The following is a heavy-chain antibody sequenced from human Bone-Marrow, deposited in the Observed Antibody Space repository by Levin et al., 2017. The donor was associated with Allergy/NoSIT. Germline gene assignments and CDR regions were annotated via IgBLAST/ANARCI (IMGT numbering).Heavy chain of an antibody. CDR2: IKSKTDGGTT. CDR1: GFTFSNAW. J-gene: IGHJ4*02. V-gene: IGHV3-15*01. CDR3: NTELMWTQLWLPR. Sequence: GESLKISCAASGFTFSNAWMSWVRQAPGKGLEWVGRIKSKTDGGTTDYAAPVKGRFTISRDDAKNTLYLQVNSLKTEDTAVYYCNTELMWTQLWLPRWGQGTLVTVSS. D-gene: IGHD5-18*01.